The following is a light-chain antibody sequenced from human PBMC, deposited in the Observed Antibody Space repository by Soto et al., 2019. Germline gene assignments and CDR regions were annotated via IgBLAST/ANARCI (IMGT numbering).Light chain of an antibody. J-gene: IGKJ4*01. CDR3: QQYDNWPLT. V-gene: IGKV3-15*01. Sequence: EIVMTQSPATLSVSPGESVTLSCGASQSVSSNLAWYQQKPGQAPRLLIYGASTRATGIPARLSGSGSGTEFTLTISSLQSEDFAVYYCQQYDNWPLTFGGGTKVDIK. CDR1: QSVSSN. CDR2: GAS.